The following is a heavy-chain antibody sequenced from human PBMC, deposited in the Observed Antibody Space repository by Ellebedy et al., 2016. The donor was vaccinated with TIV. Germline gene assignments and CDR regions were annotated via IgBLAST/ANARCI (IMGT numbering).Heavy chain of an antibody. CDR3: AREVAGGEVGRLDP. D-gene: IGHD3-16*01. J-gene: IGHJ5*02. CDR1: AGSISGYY. Sequence: SETLSLTXTVSAGSISGYYWTWIRQAPGKGLEWIGYINYSGTSYLNSSLKSRVTISLDTSKNQFSLNLRSVTAADTAVYYCAREVAGGEVGRLDPWGPGTLVTVSS. V-gene: IGHV4-59*01. CDR2: INYSGTS.